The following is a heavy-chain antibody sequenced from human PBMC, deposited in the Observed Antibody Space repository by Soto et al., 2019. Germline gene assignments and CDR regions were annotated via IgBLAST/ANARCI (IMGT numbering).Heavy chain of an antibody. D-gene: IGHD2-2*01. V-gene: IGHV4-39*02. CDR2: TFYTGTT. Sequence: SSETLSLTCSVSGGSINYNSYYWGWIRQPPGKGLEWVGGTFYTGTTYYSPSLKDRVTISVDTSKNSFSLNLTSVTAADTAVYFCARLVVVAPVANAWGQGTLVTVSS. CDR3: ARLVVVAPVANA. CDR1: GGSINYNSYY. J-gene: IGHJ5*02.